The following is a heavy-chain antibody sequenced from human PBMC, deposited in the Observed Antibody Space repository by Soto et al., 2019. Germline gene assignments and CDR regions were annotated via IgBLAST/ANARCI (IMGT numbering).Heavy chain of an antibody. D-gene: IGHD3-22*01. CDR1: GGTPSNSA. CDR3: AGGRIVVVGSRAYYGMDV. Sequence: QVHLLLQSGAEVKKPGSSVKVSCKASGGTPSNSAISWVRQAPGQGLEWMGGIHPVFGLVKYAQNFQGRVTLTADESTNTACMELSSLRPEDTAVYYCAGGRIVVVGSRAYYGMDVWGRGTTVTVSS. J-gene: IGHJ6*02. CDR2: IHPVFGLV. V-gene: IGHV1-69*01.